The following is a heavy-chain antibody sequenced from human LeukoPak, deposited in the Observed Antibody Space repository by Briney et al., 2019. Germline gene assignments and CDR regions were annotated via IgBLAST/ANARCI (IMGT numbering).Heavy chain of an antibody. D-gene: IGHD4/OR15-4a*01. V-gene: IGHV3-33*06. CDR3: AKDAQGGFDYGNSLEY. CDR2: IWHDATNK. Sequence: GGSLRLSCAASGFTFSHYGMHWVRQAPGKGLEWVAVIWHDATNKFYADSVKGRFTISRENSKKMVYLQMNSLRAEDTAVYYCAKDAQGGFDYGNSLEYWGQGTLVTVSP. J-gene: IGHJ4*02. CDR1: GFTFSHYG.